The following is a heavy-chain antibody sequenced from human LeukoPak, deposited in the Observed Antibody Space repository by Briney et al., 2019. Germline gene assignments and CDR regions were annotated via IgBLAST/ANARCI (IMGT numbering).Heavy chain of an antibody. CDR3: ARETQDDFWSGPLYYYYYYMDV. J-gene: IGHJ6*03. CDR2: ISSSGSTI. D-gene: IGHD3-3*01. Sequence: GGSLRLSCAASGFTFSDYYMSWIRQAPGKGLEWVSYISSSGSTIYYADSVKGRFTISRDNAKNSLYLQMNSLRAEDTAVYYCARETQDDFWSGPLYYYYYYMDVWGKGTTVTVSS. V-gene: IGHV3-11*04. CDR1: GFTFSDYY.